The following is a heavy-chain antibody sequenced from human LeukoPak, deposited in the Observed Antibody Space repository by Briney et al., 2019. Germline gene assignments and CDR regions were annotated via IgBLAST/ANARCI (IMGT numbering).Heavy chain of an antibody. CDR2: IWPGDSDT. CDR3: ARFIVPAYFDY. V-gene: IGHV5-51*01. Sequence: GESLKISCKGSGYSFTSYWIGWVRQMPGKGLEWMGSIWPGDSDTRYSPSFQGQVTISADKSISTAYLQWSSLKASDTAMYYCARFIVPAYFDYWGQGALVTVSS. D-gene: IGHD2-2*01. J-gene: IGHJ4*02. CDR1: GYSFTSYW.